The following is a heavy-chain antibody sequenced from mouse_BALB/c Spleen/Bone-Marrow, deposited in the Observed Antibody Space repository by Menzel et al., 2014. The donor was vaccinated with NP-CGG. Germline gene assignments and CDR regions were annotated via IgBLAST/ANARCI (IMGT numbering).Heavy chain of an antibody. CDR3: ARPRQLGLPYYFDY. J-gene: IGHJ2*01. CDR1: GYTFTSYV. D-gene: IGHD3-2*01. V-gene: IGHV1-14*01. CDR2: INPYNDGT. Sequence: VQLQQSGPELVKPGASVKMSCKASGYTFTSYVMHWVKQKPGQGLEWIGHINPYNDGTKYNEKFKGKATLTSDKSSSTAYMELSSLTAEGSAVYYCARPRQLGLPYYFDYWGQGTTLTVSS.